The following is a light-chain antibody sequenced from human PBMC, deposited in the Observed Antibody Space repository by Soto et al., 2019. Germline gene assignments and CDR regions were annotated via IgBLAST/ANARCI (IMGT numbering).Light chain of an antibody. J-gene: IGLJ1*01. Sequence: QSALTQPASVSGSPGQSITVSCTGTSSDVGGHNYVSWFQQHPGQAPKLLIYEVTTRPSGVSTRFSGSKSGNTASLTISGLQAEDEADSHCSSYSSSGTIFVLGNGTKVTVL. CDR2: EVT. V-gene: IGLV2-14*01. CDR3: SSYSSSGTIFV. CDR1: SSDVGGHNY.